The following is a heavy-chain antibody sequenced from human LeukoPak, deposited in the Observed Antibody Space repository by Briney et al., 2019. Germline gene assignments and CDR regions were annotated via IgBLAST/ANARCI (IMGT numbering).Heavy chain of an antibody. D-gene: IGHD6-13*01. V-gene: IGHV3-21*01. CDR2: ISSSSSSI. CDR1: GFTFSSYS. Sequence: GGSLRLSCAASGFTFSSYSMNWVRQASGKGLEWVSSISSSSSSIYYADSVKGRFTISGDNAKNSLYLQMNSLRAEDTAVYYCARTRIGSSSWYYFDYWGQGTLVTVSS. J-gene: IGHJ4*02. CDR3: ARTRIGSSSWYYFDY.